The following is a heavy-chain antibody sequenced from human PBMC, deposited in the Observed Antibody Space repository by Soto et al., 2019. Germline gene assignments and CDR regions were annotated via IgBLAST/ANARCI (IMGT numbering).Heavy chain of an antibody. CDR2: VYNTGGT. CDR3: ARHHDAGYYFDY. V-gene: IGHV4-39*01. Sequence: TSETLSLTCTVSGGSISSYYWSWIRQPPGKGLEWIGRVYNTGGTFYNPSFQSRVTISVDTSRNQFSLRMNSVTAADTAIYYCARHHDAGYYFDYWGQGTQVTVS. CDR1: GGSISSYY. J-gene: IGHJ4*02.